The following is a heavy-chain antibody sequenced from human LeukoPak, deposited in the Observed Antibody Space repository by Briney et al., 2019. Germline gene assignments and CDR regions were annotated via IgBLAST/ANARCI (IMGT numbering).Heavy chain of an antibody. D-gene: IGHD3-3*01. CDR2: IIPIFGTA. V-gene: IGHV1-69*13. J-gene: IGHJ4*02. CDR3: ARGARGITISGVAPFDY. Sequence: SVKVSCKASGGTFSSYAISWVRQAPGQGLEWMGGIIPIFGTANYAQKFQGRVTITADESTSTAYMELSSLRSEDTAVYYCARGARGITISGVAPFDYWGQGTLVTVSS. CDR1: GGTFSSYA.